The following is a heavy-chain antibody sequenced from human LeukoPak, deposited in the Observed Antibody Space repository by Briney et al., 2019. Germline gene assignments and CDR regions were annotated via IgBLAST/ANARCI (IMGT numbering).Heavy chain of an antibody. J-gene: IGHJ6*03. CDR1: GGSISSGSYY. D-gene: IGHD5-24*01. CDR3: AREFRRDGYPYYYYYMDV. CDR2: IYTSGST. V-gene: IGHV4-61*02. Sequence: PSETLSLTCTVSGGSISSGSYYWRWIRQPAGKGLEWIGRIYTSGSTNYNPSLKSRVTISVDTSKNQFSLKLSSVTAADTAVYYCAREFRRDGYPYYYYYMDVWGKGTTVTISS.